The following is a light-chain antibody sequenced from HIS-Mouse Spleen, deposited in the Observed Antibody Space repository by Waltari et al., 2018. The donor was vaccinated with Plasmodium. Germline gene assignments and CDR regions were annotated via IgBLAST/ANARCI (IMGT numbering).Light chain of an antibody. Sequence: QSVLTQPPSASGTPGQRVTITGSGSSSNIGSNSVYWYQQLPGTAPKPLIYRNNPRPSGVPDRFSGSKSGTSASLAISGLRSEDEADYYCAAWDDSLSGRVFGGGTKLTVL. J-gene: IGLJ3*02. V-gene: IGLV1-47*01. CDR3: AAWDDSLSGRV. CDR1: SSNIGSNS. CDR2: RNN.